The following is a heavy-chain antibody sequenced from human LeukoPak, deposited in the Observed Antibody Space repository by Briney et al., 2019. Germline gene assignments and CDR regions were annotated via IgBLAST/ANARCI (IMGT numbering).Heavy chain of an antibody. V-gene: IGHV4-4*02. CDR3: ARLKAAAGTKGGPYYYGMDV. CDR2: IYHSGST. J-gene: IGHJ6*02. Sequence: PSETLSLTCAVSGGSISSSNWWSWVRQPPGKGLEWIGEIYHSGSTNYNPSLKSRVTISVDKSKNQFSLKLSSVTAADTAVYYCARLKAAAGTKGGPYYYGMDVWGQGTTVTVSS. D-gene: IGHD6-13*01. CDR1: GGSISSSNW.